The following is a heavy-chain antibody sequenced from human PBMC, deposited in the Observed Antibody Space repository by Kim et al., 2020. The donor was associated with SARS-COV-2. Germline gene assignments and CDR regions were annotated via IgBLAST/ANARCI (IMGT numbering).Heavy chain of an antibody. CDR3: ATDLRILRGYSGYDGPPLMDV. J-gene: IGHJ6*02. D-gene: IGHD5-12*01. Sequence: ASVKVYCKVSGYTLTELSMHWVRQAPGKGLEWMGGFDPEDGETIYAQKFQGRVTMTEDTSTDTAYMELSSLRSEDTAVYYCATDLRILRGYSGYDGPPLMDVWGQGTTVTVSS. CDR1: GYTLTELS. V-gene: IGHV1-24*01. CDR2: FDPEDGET.